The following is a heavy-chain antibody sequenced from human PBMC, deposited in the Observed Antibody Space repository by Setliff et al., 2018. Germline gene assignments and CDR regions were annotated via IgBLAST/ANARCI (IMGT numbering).Heavy chain of an antibody. V-gene: IGHV1-69*05. CDR3: ATEGGLVVSATDYYYYMDV. CDR2: INPIFGTA. Sequence: SVKVSCKASGGTFTNYAINWVRQAPGQGLAWMGGINPIFGTADYTQNFQGRVTITTDESTSTAYMELSSLRSEDTAIYYCATEGGLVVSATDYYYYMDVWGKGTTVTVSS. J-gene: IGHJ6*03. D-gene: IGHD2-15*01. CDR1: GGTFTNYA.